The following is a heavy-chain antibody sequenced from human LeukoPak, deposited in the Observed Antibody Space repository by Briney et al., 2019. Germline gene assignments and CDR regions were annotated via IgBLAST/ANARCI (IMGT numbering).Heavy chain of an antibody. V-gene: IGHV3-21*01. CDR2: ISSSSSYI. J-gene: IGHJ3*02. CDR3: AREKXXXAFDI. CDR1: GFTFSSYS. Sequence: GGSLRLSCAASGFTFSSYSMNWVRQAPGKGLEWVSSISSSSSYIYYADSVKGRFTISRDNAKNSLYLQMNSLRAEDTAVYYCAREKXXXAFDIWGQGTMVTVSS.